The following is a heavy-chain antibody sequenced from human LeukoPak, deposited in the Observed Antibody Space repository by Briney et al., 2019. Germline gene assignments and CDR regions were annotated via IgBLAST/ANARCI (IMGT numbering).Heavy chain of an antibody. CDR1: GFTFRNYY. J-gene: IGHJ4*02. Sequence: GGSLRLSCAASGFTFRNYYMHWVRQAPGKGLEWVSSISSSSTYIYYADSVKGRFTISRDNAKNSLYLQMSSLRAEDTAVYYCARGSQQLAGDSYRGQGTLVTVSS. V-gene: IGHV3-21*01. D-gene: IGHD3-22*01. CDR3: ARGSQQLAGDSY. CDR2: ISSSSTYI.